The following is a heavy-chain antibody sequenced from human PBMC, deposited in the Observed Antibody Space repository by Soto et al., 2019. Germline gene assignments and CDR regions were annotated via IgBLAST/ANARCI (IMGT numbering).Heavy chain of an antibody. D-gene: IGHD3-16*01. CDR2: IYYSGST. CDR3: ALRLGDQGRLYFDY. V-gene: IGHV4-31*03. Sequence: PSETLSLTCTVSGGSISSGGYYWSWIRQHPGKGLEWIGYIYYSGSTYYNPSLKSRVTISVDTSKNQFSLKLSSVTAADTAVYYCALRLGDQGRLYFDYWGQGTLVTVSS. CDR1: GGSISSGGYY. J-gene: IGHJ4*02.